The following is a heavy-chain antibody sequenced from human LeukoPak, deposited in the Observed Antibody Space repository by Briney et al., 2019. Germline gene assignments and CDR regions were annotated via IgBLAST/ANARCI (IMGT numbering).Heavy chain of an antibody. Sequence: GGPLRLSCVTSGFTFRSHAIHWFRQAPGKGLQWAARISNDRNTKYYADSVKGRFTISRDNSKNTLYLQMNSLRPDDTAVYYCVTEVGPRNCDFRGQGTLVTVSS. CDR1: GFTFRSHA. CDR2: ISNDRNTK. V-gene: IGHV3-30-3*01. D-gene: IGHD1-26*01. J-gene: IGHJ4*02. CDR3: VTEVGPRNCDF.